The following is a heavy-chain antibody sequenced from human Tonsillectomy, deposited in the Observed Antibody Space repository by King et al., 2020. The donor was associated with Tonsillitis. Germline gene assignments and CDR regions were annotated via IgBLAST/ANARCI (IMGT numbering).Heavy chain of an antibody. V-gene: IGHV5-51*01. D-gene: IGHD3-10*02. CDR3: ARHLFGAHDAFDI. CDR2: IYPVDSDT. J-gene: IGHJ3*02. CDR1: GYSFTNYW. Sequence: QLVQAGAEVKKPGESLKISCKGSGYSFTNYWIGWGRQMPGKGLEWMGMIYPVDSDTRYSPSFQGQVTISADKSISTAYLQWSSLKASDTAMYYCARHLFGAHDAFDIWGQGTMVTVSS.